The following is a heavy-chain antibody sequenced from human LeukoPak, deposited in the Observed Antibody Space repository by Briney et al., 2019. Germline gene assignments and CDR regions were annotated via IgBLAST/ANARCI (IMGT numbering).Heavy chain of an antibody. CDR1: GGSFSGYY. CDR2: INHSGST. V-gene: IGHV4-34*01. Sequence: SETLSLTCAVYGGSFSGYYWSWIRQPPGKGLEWIGEINHSGSTNYNPSLKSRVTISVDTSKNQFSLKLSSVTAADTAVYYCARVGDFWSGSYFDYWGQGTLVTDSS. D-gene: IGHD3-3*01. J-gene: IGHJ4*02. CDR3: ARVGDFWSGSYFDY.